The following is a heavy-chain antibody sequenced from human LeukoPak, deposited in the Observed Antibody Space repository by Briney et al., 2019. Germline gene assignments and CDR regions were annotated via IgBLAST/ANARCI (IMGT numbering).Heavy chain of an antibody. D-gene: IGHD6-13*01. CDR1: GASISSGTYY. CDR2: FYTSGIT. V-gene: IGHV4-61*02. CDR3: ARDLWQQLVGSWFDP. J-gene: IGHJ5*02. Sequence: SQTLSLTCTVSGASISSGTYYWTWIRQPAGKGLEWIGRFYTSGITNYNPSLKSRVTISADTSKNQFSLKLSSVTAADTAVYHCARDLWQQLVGSWFDPWGQGTLVTVSS.